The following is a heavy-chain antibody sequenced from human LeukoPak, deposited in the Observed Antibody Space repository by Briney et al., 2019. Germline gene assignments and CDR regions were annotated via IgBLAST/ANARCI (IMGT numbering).Heavy chain of an antibody. CDR2: ISGSGGST. J-gene: IGHJ4*02. V-gene: IGHV3-23*01. Sequence: GGSLRLSCAASGFTFSSYAMSWVRQAPGKGLEWVSAISGSGGSTYYADSVKGRSTISRDNSKNTLYLQMNSLRAEDTAVYYCAKVTRRGQTSPFDYWGQGTLVTVSS. CDR1: GFTFSSYA. D-gene: IGHD3-10*01. CDR3: AKVTRRGQTSPFDY.